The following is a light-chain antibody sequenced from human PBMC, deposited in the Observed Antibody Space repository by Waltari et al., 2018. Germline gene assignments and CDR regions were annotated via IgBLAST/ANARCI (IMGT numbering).Light chain of an antibody. CDR2: DAS. J-gene: IGKJ2*01. CDR1: QTISNY. Sequence: EIVLTQSPGTLSLSPGERATLSCRASQTISNYLAWYQQKPGQAPRLLIYDASSRAIGIPDRFSGSGSGTDFTLTISRLEPEDFAIYYCQQYGSSPTFGQGTKLEIK. V-gene: IGKV3-20*01. CDR3: QQYGSSPT.